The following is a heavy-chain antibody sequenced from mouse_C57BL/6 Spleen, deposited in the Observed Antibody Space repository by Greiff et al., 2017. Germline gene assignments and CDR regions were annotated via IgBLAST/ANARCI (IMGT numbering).Heavy chain of an antibody. Sequence: VQLQQPGAELVRPGSSVKLSCKASGYTFTSYWMDWVKQRPGQGLEWIGNIYPSDSETHYNQKFKDKATLTVDKSSSTAYMQLSSLTSEDSAVDYCARSGWDRYFDVWGTGTTVTVSS. V-gene: IGHV1-61*01. J-gene: IGHJ1*03. CDR2: IYPSDSET. D-gene: IGHD4-1*01. CDR3: ARSGWDRYFDV. CDR1: GYTFTSYW.